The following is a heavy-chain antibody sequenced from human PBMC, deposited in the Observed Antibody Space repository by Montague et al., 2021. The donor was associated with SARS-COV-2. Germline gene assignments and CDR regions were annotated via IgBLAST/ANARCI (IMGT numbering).Heavy chain of an antibody. J-gene: IGHJ3*02. Sequence: SETLSLTCTVSGGSISSYYWSWIRQPPGKGLEWIGYIYYSGSTNYNPSLKSRVTISVDTSKNQFSLKLSSVTAADTAVYYCARGSVWMGNGFDIWGQGTMVTVSS. V-gene: IGHV4-59*01. CDR1: GGSISSYY. D-gene: IGHD6-19*01. CDR2: IYYSGST. CDR3: ARGSVWMGNGFDI.